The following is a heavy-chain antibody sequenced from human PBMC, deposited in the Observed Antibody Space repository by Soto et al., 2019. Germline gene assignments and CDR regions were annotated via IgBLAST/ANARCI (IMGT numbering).Heavy chain of an antibody. Sequence: DVQLVESGGGLVQPGGSLRLSCATSGFTFAYYSMSWVRQAPGKGLEWIAYVTASGTTANYADSVKGRFIISRDNGMKSLILQMSSLRDDDTAMYYCARDGKGSAYTFGPYYFDYWGQGTLVTVSS. CDR2: VTASGTTA. V-gene: IGHV3-48*02. D-gene: IGHD3-3*01. CDR3: ARDGKGSAYTFGPYYFDY. CDR1: GFTFAYYS. J-gene: IGHJ4*02.